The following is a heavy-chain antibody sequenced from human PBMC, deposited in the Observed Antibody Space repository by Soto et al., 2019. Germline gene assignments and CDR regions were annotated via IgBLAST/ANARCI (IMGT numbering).Heavy chain of an antibody. CDR3: ARDVDTAIYYYYGMDV. D-gene: IGHD5-18*01. Sequence: QVQLVQSGGEVKKPGASVKVSCKASGYTFTRYGISWVRQAPGQGLEWMGWISGYNGNTNYAQKLQGRVTMTTDTSTSTAYMELMSLRSDETAVYYCARDVDTAIYYYYGMDVWGQGTTVTVSS. CDR2: ISGYNGNT. CDR1: GYTFTRYG. J-gene: IGHJ6*02. V-gene: IGHV1-18*04.